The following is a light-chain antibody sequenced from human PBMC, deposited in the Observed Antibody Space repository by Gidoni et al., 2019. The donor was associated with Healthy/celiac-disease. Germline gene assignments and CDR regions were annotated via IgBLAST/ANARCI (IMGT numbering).Light chain of an antibody. V-gene: IGKV3-15*01. CDR1: HSVSSN. J-gene: IGKJ1*01. CDR2: GAS. CDR3: QQYNNWWT. Sequence: EIVMTQSPATLSVSPGERAPLPCRARHSVSSNLPWYQQKPGQAPRLLIYGASTRATGIPARFSGSGSGTEFTLTISSLQSEDFAVYYCQQYNNWWTFGQGTKVEIK.